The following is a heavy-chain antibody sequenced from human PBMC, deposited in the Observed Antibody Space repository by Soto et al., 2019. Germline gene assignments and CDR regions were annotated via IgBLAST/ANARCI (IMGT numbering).Heavy chain of an antibody. CDR1: GFTFSSYE. Sequence: EVQLVESGGGLVQPGGSLRLSCAASGFTFSSYEMNWVRQAPGKGLEWVSYISSSGSTIYYADSVKGRFTISRDNAKNSLYLQMNSLRADDTAVYYCAGSTYYYDSSGVSFDYWGQGTLVTVSS. D-gene: IGHD3-22*01. CDR3: AGSTYYYDSSGVSFDY. CDR2: ISSSGSTI. J-gene: IGHJ4*02. V-gene: IGHV3-48*03.